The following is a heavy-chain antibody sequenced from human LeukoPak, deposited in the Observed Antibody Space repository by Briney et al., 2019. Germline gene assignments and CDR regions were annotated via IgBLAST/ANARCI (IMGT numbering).Heavy chain of an antibody. J-gene: IGHJ4*02. CDR3: ARGPSMVRGVIGSY. CDR2: IKQDGSET. V-gene: IGHV3-7*01. D-gene: IGHD3-10*01. Sequence: WGSLRLSCAASGFTFSSYAMSWVRQAPGKGLEWVANIKQDGSETYYVDSVKGRFTISRDNAKNSLYLQMNSLRAEDTAVYYCARGPSMVRGVIGSYWGQGTLVTVSS. CDR1: GFTFSSYA.